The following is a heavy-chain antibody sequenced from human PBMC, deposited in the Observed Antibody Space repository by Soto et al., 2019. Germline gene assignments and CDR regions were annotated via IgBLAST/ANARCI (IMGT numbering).Heavy chain of an antibody. Sequence: ETLSLTCTMSGDSLNNFYWSWVRQPPGKGLEWIGYIYYTGSTNYNPSLKTRVTISADNSKNQFSLNLRSVTAADTAVYYCAIITAVAGYWGQGTLVTVSS. V-gene: IGHV4-59*01. D-gene: IGHD2-15*01. CDR1: GDSLNNFY. J-gene: IGHJ4*02. CDR3: AIITAVAGY. CDR2: IYYTGST.